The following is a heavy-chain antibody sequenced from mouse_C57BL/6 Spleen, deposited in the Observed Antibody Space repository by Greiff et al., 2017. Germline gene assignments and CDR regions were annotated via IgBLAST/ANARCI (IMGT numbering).Heavy chain of an antibody. CDR3: ARCDDGYYEAMGY. V-gene: IGHV1-55*01. CDR1: GYTFTSYW. Sequence: QVQLQQPGAELVKPGASVKMSCKASGYTFTSYWITWVKQRPGQGLEWIGDIYPGSGSTNYNEKFKSKATLTVDTSSSTSYMQLSSLTSEDSAVYYCARCDDGYYEAMGYWGQGTSVTVSS. J-gene: IGHJ4*01. CDR2: IYPGSGST. D-gene: IGHD2-3*01.